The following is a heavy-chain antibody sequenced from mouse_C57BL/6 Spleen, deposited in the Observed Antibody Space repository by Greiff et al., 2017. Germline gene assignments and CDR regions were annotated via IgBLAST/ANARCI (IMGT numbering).Heavy chain of an antibody. D-gene: IGHD1-1*01. CDR1: GYAFSSSW. V-gene: IGHV1-82*01. CDR2: IYPGDGDT. Sequence: QVHVKQSGPELVKPGASVKISCKASGYAFSSSWMNWVKQRPGKGLEWIGRIYPGDGDTNYNGKFKGKATLTADKSSSTAYMQLSSLTSEDSAVYFCARDYYYGSSYEAWFAYWGQGTLVTVSA. CDR3: ARDYYYGSSYEAWFAY. J-gene: IGHJ3*01.